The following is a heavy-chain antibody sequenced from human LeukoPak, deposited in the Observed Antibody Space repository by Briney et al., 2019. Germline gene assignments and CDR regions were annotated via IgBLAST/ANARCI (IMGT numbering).Heavy chain of an antibody. Sequence: GGSLRLSCSASGFTLTNYAMSWVRQAPGKGLEWVSGISANGDIAYYADSVKGRFTISRDNAKNSLYLQMSSLRAEDTAVYYCARDREGATNWDYFDYWGQGTLVTVSS. CDR2: ISANGDIA. CDR3: ARDREGATNWDYFDY. J-gene: IGHJ4*02. D-gene: IGHD1-26*01. V-gene: IGHV3-23*01. CDR1: GFTLTNYA.